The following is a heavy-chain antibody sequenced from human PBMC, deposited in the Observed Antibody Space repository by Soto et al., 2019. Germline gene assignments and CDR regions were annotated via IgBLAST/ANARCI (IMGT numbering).Heavy chain of an antibody. J-gene: IGHJ6*02. CDR2: IWYDGSNK. D-gene: IGHD6-6*01. V-gene: IGHV3-33*01. CDR1: GFTFSSYG. Sequence: GGSLRLSCAASGFTFSSYGMHWVRQAPGKGLEWVAVIWYDGSNKYYADSVKGRFTISRDNSKNTLYLQMNSLRAEDTAVYYCAREADSSSSAFSYYYYYGMDVWGQGTTVTVYS. CDR3: AREADSSSSAFSYYYYYGMDV.